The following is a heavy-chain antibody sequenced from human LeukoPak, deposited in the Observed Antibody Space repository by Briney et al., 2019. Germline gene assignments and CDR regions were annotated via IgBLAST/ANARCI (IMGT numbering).Heavy chain of an antibody. CDR3: ARVGASLDY. CDR2: IKQDGSEK. Sequence: HTGGSLRLSCAASGFTFSSFEMNWVRQAPGKGLEWVANIKQDGSEKYYVDSVKGRFTISRDNAKNSLYLQMNSLRAEDTAVYYCARVGASLDYWGQGTLVTVSS. V-gene: IGHV3-7*04. J-gene: IGHJ4*02. CDR1: GFTFSSFE. D-gene: IGHD1-26*01.